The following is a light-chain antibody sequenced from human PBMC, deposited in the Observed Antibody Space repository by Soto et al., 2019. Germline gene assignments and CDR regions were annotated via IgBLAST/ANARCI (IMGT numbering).Light chain of an antibody. J-gene: IGLJ3*02. CDR1: SPNFGAGYD. V-gene: IGLV1-40*01. CDR2: GNS. CDR3: QSYDRSLRGV. Sequence: QSVLTQPPSVSGAPGQRVTISCTGSSPNFGAGYDVHWYQQLPGTAPKLLIYGNSNRPSGVPDRFSGSKSGTSASLAITGLAAEDDADYYCQSYDRSLRGVFGGGTKLTVL.